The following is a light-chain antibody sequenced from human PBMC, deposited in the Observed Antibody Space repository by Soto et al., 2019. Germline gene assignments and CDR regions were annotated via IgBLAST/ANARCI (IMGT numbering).Light chain of an antibody. CDR1: QSVSSY. CDR2: DAS. Sequence: IVVTGSPSTLSVSTGERATLSCRASQSVSSYLALYQQKPGQAPRLLIYDASDRATGIPARFSGSGSETDFTLTISSLQPEDFAVYYCQQRSNWPPTFGGGTKVDI. J-gene: IGKJ4*01. CDR3: QQRSNWPPT. V-gene: IGKV3-11*01.